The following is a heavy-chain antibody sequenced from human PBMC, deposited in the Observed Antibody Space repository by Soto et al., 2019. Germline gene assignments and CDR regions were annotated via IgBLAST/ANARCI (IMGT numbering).Heavy chain of an antibody. CDR3: ARDTRYGGFDY. V-gene: IGHV4-30-4*01. J-gene: IGHJ4*02. CDR2: IYYSGST. Sequence: QVQLQESGPGLVKPSQTLSLTCTVSGGSISSGDYYWSWIHQPPGKGLEWIGYIYYSGSTYYNPSLKSXXTXSXXTSKNQFSLKLSSVTAADTAVYYCARDTRYGGFDYWGQGTLVTVSS. D-gene: IGHD4-17*01. CDR1: GGSISSGDYY.